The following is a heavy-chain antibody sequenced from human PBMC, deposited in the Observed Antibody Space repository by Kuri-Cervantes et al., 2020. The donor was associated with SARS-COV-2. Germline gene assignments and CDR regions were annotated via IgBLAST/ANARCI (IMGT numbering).Heavy chain of an antibody. CDR1: GFTVSSNY. CDR3: VRGYRYNLPYFNY. Sequence: GESLKISCAASGFTVSSNYMSWVRQAPGKGLEWVSVIYSGGSTYYADSVKGRFTISRDNAKNSLYLQMNSLRAEDTAVYYCVRGYRYNLPYFNYWGQGTLVTVSS. D-gene: IGHD1-1*01. J-gene: IGHJ4*02. CDR2: IYSGGST. V-gene: IGHV3-53*01.